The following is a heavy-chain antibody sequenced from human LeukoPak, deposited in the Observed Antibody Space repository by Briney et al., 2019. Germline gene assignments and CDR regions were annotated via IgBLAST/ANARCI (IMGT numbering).Heavy chain of an antibody. J-gene: IGHJ4*02. D-gene: IGHD5-12*01. CDR2: IHSDGAT. CDR1: GVTVSSNY. CDR3: ASTSIIRGYDHDQYY. V-gene: IGHV3-53*01. Sequence: GGSLRLSCAPSGVTVSSNYMSWVRQPPGKGREWVSVIHSDGATHYPDSVKGRFTISRDTSKNTLYLQMNSLRAEDTAVYYCASTSIIRGYDHDQYYWGQGTLVTVSS.